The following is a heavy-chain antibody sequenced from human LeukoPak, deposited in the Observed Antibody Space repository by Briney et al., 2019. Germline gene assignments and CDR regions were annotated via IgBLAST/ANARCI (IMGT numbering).Heavy chain of an antibody. CDR1: GGTFSNYA. CDR3: AREARDKSRQWFGELSTRYYYYMDV. D-gene: IGHD3-10*01. V-gene: IGHV1-69*13. Sequence: VASVKVSCKASGGTFSNYAISWVRQAPGQGLEWMGGIIPLFDTADYAQKFQGRLTITADESTSTAYMELSSLRSEDTAVYYCAREARDKSRQWFGELSTRYYYYMDVWGKGTTVTISS. J-gene: IGHJ6*03. CDR2: IIPLFDTA.